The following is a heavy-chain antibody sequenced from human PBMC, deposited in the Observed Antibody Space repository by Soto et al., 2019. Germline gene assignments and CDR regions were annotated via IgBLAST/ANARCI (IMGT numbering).Heavy chain of an antibody. CDR3: ARVAAAGVDY. J-gene: IGHJ4*02. V-gene: IGHV4-30-4*01. CDR1: GGSISSGDYY. D-gene: IGHD6-13*01. Sequence: NPSETLSLTCTVSGGSISSGDYYWIWIRQPPGKGLEWIGYIYYSGSTYYNPSLKSRVTISVDTSKNQFSLKLSSVTAADTAVYYCARVAAAGVDYWGQGTLVTVSS. CDR2: IYYSGST.